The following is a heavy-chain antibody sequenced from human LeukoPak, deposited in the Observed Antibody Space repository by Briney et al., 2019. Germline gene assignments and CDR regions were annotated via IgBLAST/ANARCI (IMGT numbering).Heavy chain of an antibody. CDR2: IKQDGSEK. D-gene: IGHD5-18*01. J-gene: IGHJ4*02. V-gene: IGHV3-7*03. CDR1: GFTFSSYW. Sequence: GGSLRLSCAASGFTFSSYWMSWVRQAPGKGLEWVANIKQDGSEKYYVDSVKGRFTISRDNAKNSLYLQMDSLRAEDTAVYYCAKAGSYGNALDYWGQGTLVTVSS. CDR3: AKAGSYGNALDY.